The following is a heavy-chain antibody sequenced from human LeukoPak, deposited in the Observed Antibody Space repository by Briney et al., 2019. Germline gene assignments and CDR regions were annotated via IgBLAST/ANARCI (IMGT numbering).Heavy chain of an antibody. J-gene: IGHJ5*02. CDR2: IIPIFGTA. Sequence: SVNVSCKASGGTFSSYAISWVRQAPGQGLEWMGGIIPIFGTANYAQKFQGRVTITADESTSTAYMELSSLRSEDTAVYYCARDFFYCCGDCYHNWFDPWGQGTLVTVSS. CDR3: ARDFFYCCGDCYHNWFDP. V-gene: IGHV1-69*13. CDR1: GGTFSSYA. D-gene: IGHD2-21*02.